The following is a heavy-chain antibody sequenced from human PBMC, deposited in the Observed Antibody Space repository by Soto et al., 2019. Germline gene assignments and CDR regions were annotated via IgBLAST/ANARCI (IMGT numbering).Heavy chain of an antibody. CDR2: INPNSGGT. CDR1: GYTFTGYY. D-gene: IGHD5-12*01. V-gene: IGHV1-2*02. Sequence: GASVKVSCKASGYTFTGYYMHWVRQAPGQGLEWMGWINPNSGGTNYAQKFQGRVTMTRDTSISTAYMELSRLRSDDTAVYYCARGGIVANEIDNWFDPWGQGTLVTVSS. J-gene: IGHJ5*02. CDR3: ARGGIVANEIDNWFDP.